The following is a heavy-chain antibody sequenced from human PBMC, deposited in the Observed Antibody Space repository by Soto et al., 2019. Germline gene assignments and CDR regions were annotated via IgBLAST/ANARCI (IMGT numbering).Heavy chain of an antibody. Sequence: PGGSLRLSCVASGFTFDDYALHWLRQIPGKGLEWVSGINWNSGTIYYADSVKGRFTISRDNSKNSLYLQMNSLRAEDTAFYYCAKDISRSGSYDLRPAFFDYWGLGTLVTVSS. V-gene: IGHV3-9*01. CDR2: INWNSGTI. D-gene: IGHD3-10*01. CDR1: GFTFDDYA. CDR3: AKDISRSGSYDLRPAFFDY. J-gene: IGHJ4*02.